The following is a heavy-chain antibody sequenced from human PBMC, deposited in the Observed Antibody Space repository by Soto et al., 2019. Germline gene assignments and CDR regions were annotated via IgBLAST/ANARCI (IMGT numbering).Heavy chain of an antibody. CDR2: ISAYNGNT. D-gene: IGHD3-9*01. CDR1: GYTFTSYG. V-gene: IGHV1-18*01. Sequence: ASVKVSCKASGYTFTSYGISWVRHAPGQGLEWMGWISAYNGNTNYAQKLQGRVTMTTDTSTSTAYMELRSLRSDDTAVYYCARSGPRRYFDWLLSAYRGQGTLVTVSS. J-gene: IGHJ4*02. CDR3: ARSGPRRYFDWLLSAY.